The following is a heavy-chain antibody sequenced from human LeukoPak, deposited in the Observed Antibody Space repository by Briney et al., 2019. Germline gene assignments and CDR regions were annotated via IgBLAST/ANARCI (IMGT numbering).Heavy chain of an antibody. CDR2: IYYSGST. V-gene: IGHV4-59*01. J-gene: IGHJ3*02. CDR1: GGSINTYY. Sequence: SETLSLTCTVSGGSINTYYWSWIRQSPGKGLEWIGYIYYSGSTNYNPSLKSRVTISVDTSKNQFSLKLRSVTAADTAVYYCARVSTGRDAFDIWGQGTMVTVSS. CDR3: ARVSTGRDAFDI. D-gene: IGHD2/OR15-2a*01.